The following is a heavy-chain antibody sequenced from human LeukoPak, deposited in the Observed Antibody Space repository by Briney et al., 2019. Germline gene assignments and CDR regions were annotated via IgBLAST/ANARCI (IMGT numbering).Heavy chain of an antibody. CDR1: GFTFSNAW. J-gene: IGHJ4*02. Sequence: GGSLRLSCAASGFTFSNAWMSWVRQAPGKGLEWVGRIKSKTDGGTTDYAATVKGRFTISRDDSKNTLYLQMNSLKTEDTAVYYCTTAGKEYYYDSSGYYYNFDYWGQGTLVTVSS. CDR2: IKSKTDGGTT. V-gene: IGHV3-15*01. CDR3: TTAGKEYYYDSSGYYYNFDY. D-gene: IGHD3-22*01.